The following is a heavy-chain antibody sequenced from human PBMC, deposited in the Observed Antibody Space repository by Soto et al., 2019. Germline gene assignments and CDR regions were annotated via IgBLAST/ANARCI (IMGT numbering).Heavy chain of an antibody. CDR2: ISGSGGST. CDR1: GFTFSSYA. V-gene: IGHV3-23*01. Sequence: PGGSLRLSCAASGFTFSSYAMSWVRQAPGKGLEWVSAISGSGGSTYYADSVKGRFTISRDNSKNTLYLQMNSLRAEDTAVYYCAKTEEEYYYYYATDVWGQGTTVTVSS. CDR3: AKTEEEYYYYYATDV. J-gene: IGHJ6*02.